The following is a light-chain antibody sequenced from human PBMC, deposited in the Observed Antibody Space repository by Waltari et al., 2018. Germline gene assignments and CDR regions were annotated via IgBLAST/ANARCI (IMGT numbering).Light chain of an antibody. V-gene: IGKV3-11*01. Sequence: EIVLTQSPATLSLSLGERATLSCRASQSIRSYLAWYQQKPGQAPRLLIYDASNRATDIPARFSGSGSGTDFTLTISNLEPEDFAVYYCQQRSNWPPALTFGGGTKVEIK. CDR1: QSIRSY. CDR2: DAS. CDR3: QQRSNWPPALT. J-gene: IGKJ4*01.